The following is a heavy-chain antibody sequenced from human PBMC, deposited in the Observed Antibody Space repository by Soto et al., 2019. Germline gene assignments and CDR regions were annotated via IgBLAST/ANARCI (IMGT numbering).Heavy chain of an antibody. V-gene: IGHV3-23*01. Sequence: GGSLRLSCAAAGFSFESYAMTWVRQAPGKGLEWVSSISGSAAGKYYADSVKGRFTISRDNSKNTLYLQMNSLRADDTAVYYCAKYYGSGSFGPWGQGTLVTVSS. D-gene: IGHD3-10*01. CDR1: GFSFESYA. CDR2: ISGSAAGK. CDR3: AKYYGSGSFGP. J-gene: IGHJ5*02.